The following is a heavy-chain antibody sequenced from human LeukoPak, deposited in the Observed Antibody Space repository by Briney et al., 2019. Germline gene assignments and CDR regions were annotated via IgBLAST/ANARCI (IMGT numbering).Heavy chain of an antibody. J-gene: IGHJ3*02. D-gene: IGHD3-10*01. CDR2: ISGSGGSA. CDR3: AKDKWRTMVRGVTFDI. CDR1: GFTFSSYA. V-gene: IGHV3-23*01. Sequence: SGGSLRLSCAASGFTFSSYAMSWVRQAPGKGLEWVSGISGSGGSAFYPDSEKGRFTISRDNSKKTLYLQVNSLRGEDTAVYYCAKDKWRTMVRGVTFDIWGQGTMVTVSS.